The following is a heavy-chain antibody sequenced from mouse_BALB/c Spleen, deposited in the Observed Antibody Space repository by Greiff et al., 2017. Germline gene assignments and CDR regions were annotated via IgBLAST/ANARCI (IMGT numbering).Heavy chain of an antibody. J-gene: IGHJ2*01. D-gene: IGHD1-1*01. CDR1: GYTFTSYW. Sequence: QVQLQQPGAELVKPGAPVKLSCKASGYTFTSYWMNWVKQRPGRGLEWIGRIDPSDSETHYNQKFKDKATLTVDKSSSTAYIQLSSLTSEDSAVYYCARGYGYLDYWGQGTTLTVSS. V-gene: IGHV1-69*02. CDR3: ARGYGYLDY. CDR2: IDPSDSET.